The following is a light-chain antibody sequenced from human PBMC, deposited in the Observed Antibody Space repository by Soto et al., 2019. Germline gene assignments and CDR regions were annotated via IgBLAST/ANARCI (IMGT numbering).Light chain of an antibody. CDR3: FSYTSTTICV. CDR1: SSDIGGYNY. CDR2: DVI. V-gene: IGLV2-14*03. Sequence: QSALTQPASVSGSPGQSITISCTGTSSDIGGYNYVSWYQHHPAKAPQLIIFDVINRPSGVSNRFSGSKSGNTASLTIFGLQAEDEADYYCFSYTSTTICVFGSGTKVTVL. J-gene: IGLJ6*01.